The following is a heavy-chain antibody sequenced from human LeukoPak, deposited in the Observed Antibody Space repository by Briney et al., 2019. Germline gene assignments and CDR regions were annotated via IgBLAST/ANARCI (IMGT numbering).Heavy chain of an antibody. D-gene: IGHD4-17*01. V-gene: IGHV4-59*01. CDR2: IYYSGST. J-gene: IGHJ4*02. CDR1: GGSISSYY. Sequence: SETLSLTCTVSGGSISSYYWSWIRQPPGKGLEWIGYIYYSGSTNYNPSLKSRVTISVDTSKNQFSLKLSSVTAADTAVYYCAREHDSYGDYFDYWGQGTLVTVSS. CDR3: AREHDSYGDYFDY.